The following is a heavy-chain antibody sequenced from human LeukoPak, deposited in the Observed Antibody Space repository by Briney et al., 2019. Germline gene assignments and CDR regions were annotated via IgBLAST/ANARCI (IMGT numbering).Heavy chain of an antibody. D-gene: IGHD6-25*01. CDR3: ASGRVRLYYFDY. Sequence: SVKVSCKASGYTFTSYDINWVRQAPGQGLEWMGGIIPIFGTANYAQKFQGRVTITTDESTSTAYMELSSLRPEDTAVYYCASGRVRLYYFDYWGQGTLVTVSS. CDR2: IIPIFGTA. V-gene: IGHV1-69*05. J-gene: IGHJ4*02. CDR1: GYTFTSYD.